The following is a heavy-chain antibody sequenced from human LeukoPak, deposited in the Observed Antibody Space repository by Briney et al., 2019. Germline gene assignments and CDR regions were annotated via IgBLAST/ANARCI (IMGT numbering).Heavy chain of an antibody. CDR3: ARSYTGYDL. CDR2: INSDSSAI. Sequence: GGSLRLSCVASGFTFSSYSMNWARQAPGKGLDWISGINSDSSAIYYADSVKGRFTISRDNAKNSLYLQMNSLRAEDTAVYYCARSYTGYDLWGQGTLATVSS. V-gene: IGHV3-48*01. D-gene: IGHD5-12*01. J-gene: IGHJ4*02. CDR1: GFTFSSYS.